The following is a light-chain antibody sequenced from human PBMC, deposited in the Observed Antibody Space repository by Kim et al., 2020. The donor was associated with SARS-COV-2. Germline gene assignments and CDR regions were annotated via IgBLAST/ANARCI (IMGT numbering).Light chain of an antibody. J-gene: IGKJ1*01. CDR3: QQRSTWPWT. Sequence: LSSGDRALLSCRASQSVNTYLAWYQQTPGQAPRLLIYNASKRATGIPTRFSGSGSGTAFTLTISSLEPEDFAVYYCQQRSTWPWTFGQGTKVDIK. CDR1: QSVNTY. CDR2: NAS. V-gene: IGKV3-11*01.